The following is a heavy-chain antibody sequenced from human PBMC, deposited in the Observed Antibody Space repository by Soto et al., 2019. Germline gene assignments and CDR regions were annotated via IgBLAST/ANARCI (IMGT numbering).Heavy chain of an antibody. Sequence: EVQVVESGGGLVQPGGSLRLSCVASGFSLSNSGMNWVRRVPGKGLDWLSYMRSNGYDIYYSDSVMGRVSFSSDTAENSLYLQMNNVRGEDTAVYHCARDPATGLIYAGGYMDVWGEGTTVTVSS. CDR2: MRSNGYDI. CDR3: ARDPATGLIYAGGYMDV. V-gene: IGHV3-48*04. J-gene: IGHJ6*03. CDR1: GFSLSNSG. D-gene: IGHD2-8*01.